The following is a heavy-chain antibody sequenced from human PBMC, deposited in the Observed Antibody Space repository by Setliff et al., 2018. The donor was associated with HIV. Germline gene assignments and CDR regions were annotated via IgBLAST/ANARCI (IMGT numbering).Heavy chain of an antibody. CDR3: ARVHLTTNAVYGVVSNWFDP. Sequence: GGSLRLSCAASGFTFSSYAMSWVRQAPGKGLEWVSAISGSGGSTYYADSVKGRFTISRDNAKNTLYLQMNSLRAEDTAVYYCARVHLTTNAVYGVVSNWFDPWGQGALVTVSS. J-gene: IGHJ5*02. CDR1: GFTFSSYA. D-gene: IGHD3-3*01. CDR2: ISGSGGST. V-gene: IGHV3-23*01.